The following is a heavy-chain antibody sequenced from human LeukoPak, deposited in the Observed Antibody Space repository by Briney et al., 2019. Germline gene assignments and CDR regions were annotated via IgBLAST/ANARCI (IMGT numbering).Heavy chain of an antibody. J-gene: IGHJ4*02. CDR1: GFSFNTYA. V-gene: IGHV3-64*01. Sequence: GGSLKLSCAASGFSFNTYAMHWVRQAPGKGLEYVSAINYNGDSTYYANSVKGRFIISRDNSKKTLFLQMGSLRAEDTAVYYCARDSGGDTYNDYFDSWGQGTLVTVSS. CDR2: INYNGDST. CDR3: ARDSGGDTYNDYFDS. D-gene: IGHD5-24*01.